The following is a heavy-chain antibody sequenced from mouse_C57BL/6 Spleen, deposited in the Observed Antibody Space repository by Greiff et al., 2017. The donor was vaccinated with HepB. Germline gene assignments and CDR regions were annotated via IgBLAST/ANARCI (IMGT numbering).Heavy chain of an antibody. CDR1: GYTFTSYW. J-gene: IGHJ4*01. CDR3: ARGDDGYSHYAMDY. V-gene: IGHV1-50*01. Sequence: VKLQQPGAELVKPGASVKLSCKASGYTFTSYWMQWVKQRPGQGLEWIGEIDPSDSYTNYNQKFKGKATLTVDTSSSTAYMQLSSLTSEDSAVYYCARGDDGYSHYAMDYWGQGTSVTVSS. D-gene: IGHD2-3*01. CDR2: IDPSDSYT.